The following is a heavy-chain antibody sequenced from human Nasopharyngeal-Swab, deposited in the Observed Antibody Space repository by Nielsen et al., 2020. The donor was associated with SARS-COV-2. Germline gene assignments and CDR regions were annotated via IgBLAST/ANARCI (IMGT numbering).Heavy chain of an antibody. CDR2: VNHSGSA. CDR3: ARDNFVVVSYFDYSLDV. CDR1: GGTFSGCF. Sequence: SETLSLTCAVYGGTFSGCFWSWVRLPPGKGLEWIGAVNHSGSAAYNPSLKRLVTISLDTSKNQLSLKLTSVPAADTAVYYCARDNFVVVSYFDYSLDVWGQGTTVTVSS. V-gene: IGHV4-34*01. D-gene: IGHD3-3*01. J-gene: IGHJ6*02.